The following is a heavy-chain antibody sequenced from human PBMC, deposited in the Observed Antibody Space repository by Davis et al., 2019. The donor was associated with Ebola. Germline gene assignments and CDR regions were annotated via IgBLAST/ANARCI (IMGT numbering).Heavy chain of an antibody. CDR2: ISGYEDNT. CDR3: ARDLATSSGAHFFYFGMDV. V-gene: IGHV1-18*01. J-gene: IGHJ6*04. D-gene: IGHD3-10*01. CDR1: GYTFKNYA. Sequence: ASVKVSCKASGYTFKNYAISWVRQAPGQGLEWMGWISGYEDNTNYAPRFQGRITLTNDRATSTVYMELRSLTSDDTAVYYCARDLATSSGAHFFYFGMDVWGGGTSVAVSS.